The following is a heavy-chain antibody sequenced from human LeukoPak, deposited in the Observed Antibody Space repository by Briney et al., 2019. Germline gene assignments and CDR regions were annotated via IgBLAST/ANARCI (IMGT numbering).Heavy chain of an antibody. CDR3: AREGATTAFDY. CDR1: GFPFGTFW. D-gene: IGHD1-26*01. V-gene: IGHV3-53*01. CDR2: IYSGGRT. J-gene: IGHJ4*02. Sequence: GSLRLSCEASGFPFGTFWMSWVRQAPGKGLEWVSIIYSGGRTYYADSAKGRFTISRDIFKNTVYLQMNSLRAEDTAVYYCAREGATTAFDYWGQGTLVTVSS.